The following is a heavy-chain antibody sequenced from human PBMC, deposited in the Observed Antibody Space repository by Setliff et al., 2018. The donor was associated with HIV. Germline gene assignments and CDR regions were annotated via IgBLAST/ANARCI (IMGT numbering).Heavy chain of an antibody. CDR3: AREAAPNSSGWYARGPDSGNWFDP. CDR1: GFTFSSYW. J-gene: IGHJ5*02. CDR2: IKQDGSEK. Sequence: PGGSLRLSCAASGFTFSSYWMSWVRQAPGKGLERVANIKQDGSEKYYVDSVKGRFTISRDNAKNSLYLQMNSLRAEDTAVYYCAREAAPNSSGWYARGPDSGNWFDPWGQGTLVTVSS. D-gene: IGHD6-19*01. V-gene: IGHV3-7*01.